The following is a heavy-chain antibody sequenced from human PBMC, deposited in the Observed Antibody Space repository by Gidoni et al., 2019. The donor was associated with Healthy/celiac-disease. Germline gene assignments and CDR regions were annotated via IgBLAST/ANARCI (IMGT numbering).Heavy chain of an antibody. CDR1: GGSISSGSYY. V-gene: IGHV4-61*02. D-gene: IGHD6-13*01. J-gene: IGHJ4*02. Sequence: QVQLQEPGPGLVKPSQTLSLPSTVSGGSISSGSYYWSWIRQPAGKGLEWSGRIHTSESTNYHPSLKSRVTISVDTSKNQFSLKLSSVTAADTAVYYCARASSSSWSSYFDYWGQGTLVTVSS. CDR3: ARASSSSWSSYFDY. CDR2: IHTSEST.